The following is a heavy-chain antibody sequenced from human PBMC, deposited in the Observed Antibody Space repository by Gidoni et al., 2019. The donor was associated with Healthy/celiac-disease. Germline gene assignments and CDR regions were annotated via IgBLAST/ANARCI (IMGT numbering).Heavy chain of an antibody. CDR2: ISSSSSYI. V-gene: IGHV3-21*01. CDR1: GFTFSSYS. Sequence: EVQLVESGGGLVKPGGSLRLSCAASGFTFSSYSMNWVRQAPGKGLEWVSSISSSSSYIYYADSVKGRFTISRDNAKNSLYLQMNSLRAEDTAVYYCAREHGSGSCFDYWGQGTLVTVSS. CDR3: AREHGSGSCFDY. J-gene: IGHJ4*02. D-gene: IGHD3-10*01.